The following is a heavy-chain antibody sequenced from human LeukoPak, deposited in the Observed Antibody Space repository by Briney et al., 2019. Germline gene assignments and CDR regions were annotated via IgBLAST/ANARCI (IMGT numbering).Heavy chain of an antibody. V-gene: IGHV5-51*01. D-gene: IGHD5-18*01. CDR2: IYPGDSDT. J-gene: IGHJ4*02. CDR1: EYRFTSYW. CDR3: ARFQYSYGHDY. Sequence: GESLKISCKCFEYRFTSYWIGWGRQMPGKGLEGMVIIYPGDSDTRYSPSSQGQVTISADKSISTAYLQWSSLQASDTAMYYCARFQYSYGHDYWGQGTLVTVSS.